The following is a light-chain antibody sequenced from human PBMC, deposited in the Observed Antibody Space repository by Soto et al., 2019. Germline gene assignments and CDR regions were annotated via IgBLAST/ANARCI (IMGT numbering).Light chain of an antibody. CDR1: HDIGNS. CDR3: QKSDHLPL. J-gene: IGKJ3*01. CDR2: DAY. Sequence: DIQMTQSPPSLSASVGDRVTITCQASHDIGNSLNWYQDKPGQAPKLVIYDAYNLETGVPSTFSGRGYGTHFTFTISSLRPEDIATYYCQKSDHLPLFGPGTKVDIK. V-gene: IGKV1-33*01.